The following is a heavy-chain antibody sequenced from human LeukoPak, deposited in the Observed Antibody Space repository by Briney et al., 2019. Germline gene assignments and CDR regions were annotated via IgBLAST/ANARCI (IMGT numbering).Heavy chain of an antibody. V-gene: IGHV4-61*02. D-gene: IGHD2-2*01. CDR3: ARAPIPAAMTMDV. J-gene: IGHJ6*03. CDR1: GGSISSGSYY. Sequence: PSETLSLTCTVSGGSISSGSYYWSWIRQPAGKGLEWIGRIYTSGSTNYNSSLKSRVTISVDTSKNQFSLKLSSVTAADTAVYYCARAPIPAAMTMDVWGKGTTVTVSS. CDR2: IYTSGST.